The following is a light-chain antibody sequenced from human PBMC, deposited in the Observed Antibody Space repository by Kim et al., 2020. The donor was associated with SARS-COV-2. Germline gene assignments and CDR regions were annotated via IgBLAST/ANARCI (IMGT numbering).Light chain of an antibody. Sequence: CQGERATLSCRASQSVSSNYFLWDQQKPGQAPRLLIFGASSRATDIPDRFSGSGSGTDFTLTISKLEPEDFAVYYCQHYGTSLWTFGPGTKVDIK. V-gene: IGKV3-20*01. J-gene: IGKJ1*01. CDR2: GAS. CDR3: QHYGTSLWT. CDR1: QSVSSNY.